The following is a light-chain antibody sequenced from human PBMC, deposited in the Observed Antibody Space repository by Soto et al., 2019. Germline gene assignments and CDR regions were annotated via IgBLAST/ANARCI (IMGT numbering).Light chain of an antibody. CDR3: QQSYSTPPWT. CDR2: AAS. CDR1: QSISSY. Sequence: DIQMTQSPSSLSASVGDRVTITCRASQSISSYLNWYQQKPGKAPKLLIYAASSLQSGVPSRFSGSGSGTDFTLTISSLQPDDFATYYCQQSYSTPPWTFGQGTKLEIK. V-gene: IGKV1-39*01. J-gene: IGKJ2*02.